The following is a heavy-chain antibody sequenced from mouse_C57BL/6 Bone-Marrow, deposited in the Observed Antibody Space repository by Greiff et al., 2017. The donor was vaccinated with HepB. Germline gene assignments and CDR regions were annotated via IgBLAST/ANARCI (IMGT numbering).Heavy chain of an antibody. V-gene: IGHV2-2*01. CDR2: IWSGGST. J-gene: IGHJ3*01. D-gene: IGHD1-1*01. CDR1: GFSLTSYG. Sequence: QVQLKESGPGLVQPSQSLSITCTVSGFSLTSYGVHWVRQSPGKGLEWLGVIWSGGSTDYNAAFISRLSISKDNSKSQVFFKMNSLQADDTAIYYCASLITTVVAGSYWGQGTLVTVSA. CDR3: ASLITTVVAGSY.